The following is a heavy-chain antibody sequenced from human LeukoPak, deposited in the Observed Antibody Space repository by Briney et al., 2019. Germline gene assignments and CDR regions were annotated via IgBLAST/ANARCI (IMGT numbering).Heavy chain of an antibody. Sequence: AWSLRLSCAASGITFSYYWMHWVRQAPGKGLVWVSRIDGDGSSTNYADSVKGRFTISRDNAKNALYLQMNSLRAEDTAVYYCARGYSGYFYYWGQGTLVTVSS. J-gene: IGHJ4*02. CDR3: ARGYSGYFYY. CDR1: GITFSYYW. V-gene: IGHV3-74*01. D-gene: IGHD5-12*01. CDR2: IDGDGSST.